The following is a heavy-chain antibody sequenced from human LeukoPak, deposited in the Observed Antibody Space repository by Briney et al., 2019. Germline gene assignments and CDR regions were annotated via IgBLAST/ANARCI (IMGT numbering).Heavy chain of an antibody. CDR1: GFTFSSSA. V-gene: IGHV3-23*01. J-gene: IGHJ4*02. Sequence: TGGSLRLSCAASGFTFSSSAMSWVRQVPGKGLEWVSVISGSGDNTYYADSVKGRFTISRDNSKNMLYLQMNSLRAEDTAVYYCAKWKYSNSGIDDYWGQGTLVTVSS. D-gene: IGHD6-6*01. CDR3: AKWKYSNSGIDDY. CDR2: ISGSGDNT.